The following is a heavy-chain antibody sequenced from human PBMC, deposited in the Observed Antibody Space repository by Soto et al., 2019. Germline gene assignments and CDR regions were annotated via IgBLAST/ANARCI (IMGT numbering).Heavy chain of an antibody. Sequence: SETLSLTCTGSGVSISSGSYYWGWIRQPPGKGLEWIGSIYYSGSTYYNPSLKSRVTISVDTSKNQFSLKLSSVTAADTAVYYCASPTVAFYNWFDPWGQGTLVTVS. CDR2: IYYSGST. V-gene: IGHV4-39*01. CDR3: ASPTVAFYNWFDP. D-gene: IGHD3-3*02. CDR1: GVSISSGSYY. J-gene: IGHJ5*02.